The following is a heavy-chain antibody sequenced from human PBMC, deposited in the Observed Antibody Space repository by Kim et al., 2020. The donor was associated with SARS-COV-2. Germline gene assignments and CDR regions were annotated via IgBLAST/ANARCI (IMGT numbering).Heavy chain of an antibody. D-gene: IGHD3-16*01. Sequence: SETLSLTCAVYGGSFSGYYWSWIRQPPGKGLEWIGEINHSGSTNYNPSLKSRVTISVDTSKNQFSLKLSSVTAADTAVYYCARFGGYWGLRYMDVWGKGT. CDR1: GGSFSGYY. CDR2: INHSGST. V-gene: IGHV4-34*01. CDR3: ARFGGYWGLRYMDV. J-gene: IGHJ6*03.